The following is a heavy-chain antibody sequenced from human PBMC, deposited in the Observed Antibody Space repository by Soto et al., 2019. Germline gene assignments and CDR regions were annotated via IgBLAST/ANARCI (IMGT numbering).Heavy chain of an antibody. D-gene: IGHD4-17*01. Sequence: GGSLRLSCEASGFTFSSYWMTWVRQAPAKGLEWVANIRQDGSEEDYVDSVKGRFTISRDDAKNSLYLQMNSLRVEDTAVYYCARHDYGGRYCYFDLWGRGTLVTVSS. V-gene: IGHV3-7*03. CDR3: ARHDYGGRYCYFDL. CDR2: IRQDGSEE. J-gene: IGHJ2*01. CDR1: GFTFSSYW.